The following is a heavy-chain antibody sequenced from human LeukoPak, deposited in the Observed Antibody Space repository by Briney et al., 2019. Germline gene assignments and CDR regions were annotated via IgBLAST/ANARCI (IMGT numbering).Heavy chain of an antibody. J-gene: IGHJ3*02. CDR1: GGSISSYY. CDR3: ARPSLYYYDSSGYSDAFDI. CDR2: IYYSGST. Sequence: SETLSLTCTVSGGSISSYYWSWIRQPPGKGLEWIGYIYYSGSTNYNPSLKSRVTISVDTSKNQFSLKLSSVTAADTAVYYCARPSLYYYDSSGYSDAFDIWGQGTMVAVSS. D-gene: IGHD3-22*01. V-gene: IGHV4-59*01.